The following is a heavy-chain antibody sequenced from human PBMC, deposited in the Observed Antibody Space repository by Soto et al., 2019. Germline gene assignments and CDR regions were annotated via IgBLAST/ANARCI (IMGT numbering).Heavy chain of an antibody. CDR2: IDYSGST. CDR1: GGSINRNGYD. Sequence: QVQLQESGPGLVKPSQTLSLTCTVSGGSINRNGYDWSWVRQHPGKGLEWIGYIDYSGSTYYNPSLKSRIIISVDTSHNHSSLAMRSVPAAGPAVYYCVRFLECSSGKYHYGMDVGGQGTAVTVAS. D-gene: IGHD3-3*01. J-gene: IGHJ6*02. CDR3: VRFLECSSGKYHYGMDV. V-gene: IGHV4-31*03.